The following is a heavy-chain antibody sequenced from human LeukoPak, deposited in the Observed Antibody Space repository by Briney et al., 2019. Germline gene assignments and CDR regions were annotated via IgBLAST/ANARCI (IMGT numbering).Heavy chain of an antibody. CDR2: ISPSGSSI. V-gene: IGHV3-48*02. CDR3: ARDQVPFDY. Sequence: GTSLRLSCAASGFAFSSYSMNWVRQGPGKGLEWISYISPSGSSIYYADSVRGRFTISRDNAKTSLYLQMNSLRDEDTAVYYCARDQVPFDYWGQGTLVTVSS. J-gene: IGHJ4*02. D-gene: IGHD3-10*01. CDR1: GFAFSSYS.